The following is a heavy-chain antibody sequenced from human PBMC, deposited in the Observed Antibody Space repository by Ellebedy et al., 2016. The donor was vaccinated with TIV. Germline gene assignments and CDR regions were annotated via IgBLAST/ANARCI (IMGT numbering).Heavy chain of an antibody. CDR1: GYTFTSYG. V-gene: IGHV1-18*01. D-gene: IGHD6-19*01. CDR2: ISAYNGNT. Sequence: AASVKVSCKASGYTFTSYGISWVRQAPGQGLEWMGWISAYNGNTNYAQKLQGRVTMTTDTSTSTAYMELRSLRSDDTAVYYCARDQGWAVAGTTRFDYWGQGTLVTVSS. CDR3: ARDQGWAVAGTTRFDY. J-gene: IGHJ4*02.